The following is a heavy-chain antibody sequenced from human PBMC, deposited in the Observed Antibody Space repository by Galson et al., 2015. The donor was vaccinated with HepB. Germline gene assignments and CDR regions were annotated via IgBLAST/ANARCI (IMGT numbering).Heavy chain of an antibody. V-gene: IGHV3-15*01. Sequence: SLRLSCAASGFSFSNAWMRWVRQAPGKGLEWVGVIKSKRDGGTTDFAAPVKGRFTISRDDSKNMMYLLMDSLKTEDTAMYYCATDHGGYSGYDGYFDLWGPGTLVTVSS. CDR1: GFSFSNAW. D-gene: IGHD5-12*01. CDR3: ATDHGGYSGYDGYFDL. CDR2: IKSKRDGGTT. J-gene: IGHJ2*01.